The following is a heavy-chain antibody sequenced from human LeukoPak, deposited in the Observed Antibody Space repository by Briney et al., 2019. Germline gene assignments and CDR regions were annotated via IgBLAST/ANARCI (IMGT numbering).Heavy chain of an antibody. Sequence: SETLSLTCTVSGGSISSYYWSWIRQPPGKGLEWIGSIYYRGSTYYNPSLKSRVTISVDTSKNQFSLKLSSVTAADTAVYYCARHPDYSTFDIWGQGTMVTVSS. CDR2: IYYRGST. V-gene: IGHV4-59*05. J-gene: IGHJ3*02. D-gene: IGHD4-11*01. CDR3: ARHPDYSTFDI. CDR1: GGSISSYY.